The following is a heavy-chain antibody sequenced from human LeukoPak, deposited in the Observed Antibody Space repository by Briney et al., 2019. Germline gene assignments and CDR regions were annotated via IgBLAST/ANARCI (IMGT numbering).Heavy chain of an antibody. CDR1: GGSISSSY. V-gene: IGHV4-4*07. CDR2: IYTSGST. D-gene: IGHD6-6*01. Sequence: PSETLSLTCTVSGGSISSSYWSWIRQPAGKGLEWIGRIYTSGSTNYNPSLKSRVTMSVDTSKNQFSLKLSSVTAADTAVYYCARTGGGSSSVYYYGMDVWGQGTTVTVSS. CDR3: ARTGGGSSSVYYYGMDV. J-gene: IGHJ6*02.